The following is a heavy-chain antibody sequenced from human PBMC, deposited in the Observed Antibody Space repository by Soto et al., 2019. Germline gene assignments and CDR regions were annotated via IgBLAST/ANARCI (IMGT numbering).Heavy chain of an antibody. Sequence: ASVKVSCKASGYTFTSYDINWVRQATGQGLEWMGWMNPNSGNTGYAQKFQGRVTMTRNTSISTAYMELSSLRSEDTAVYYCGRGHVPEKYSGSWNDYWGQGTLVTVSS. V-gene: IGHV1-8*01. D-gene: IGHD1-26*01. CDR1: GYTFTSYD. CDR3: GRGHVPEKYSGSWNDY. CDR2: MNPNSGNT. J-gene: IGHJ4*02.